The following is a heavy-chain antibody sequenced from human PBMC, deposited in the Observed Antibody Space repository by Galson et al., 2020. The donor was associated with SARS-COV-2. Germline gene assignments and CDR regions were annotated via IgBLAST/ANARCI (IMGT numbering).Heavy chain of an antibody. D-gene: IGHD3-22*01. V-gene: IGHV3-33*01. CDR1: GFTFSSYG. J-gene: IGHJ4*02. CDR2: IWYDGSNK. Sequence: GGSLRLSCAASGFTFSSYGMHWVRQAPGKGLEWVAVIWYDGSNKYYADSVKGGFTISRDNSKNTLYLQMNSLRAEDTAVYYCARDSDSSGWARYYFDYWGQGTLVTVSS. CDR3: ARDSDSSGWARYYFDY.